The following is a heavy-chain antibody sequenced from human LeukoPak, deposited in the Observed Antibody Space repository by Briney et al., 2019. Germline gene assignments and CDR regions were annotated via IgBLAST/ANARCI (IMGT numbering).Heavy chain of an antibody. CDR3: ASLNRYYYYMDV. D-gene: IGHD1-14*01. J-gene: IGHJ6*03. CDR2: IYSSGST. V-gene: IGHV4-4*08. CDR1: GGSISSYY. Sequence: SETLSLTCTVSGGSISSYYWSWMRQPPGKGLEWIGRIYSSGSTNYNPSLKSRVTISVDTSKNQFSLKLSSVTAADTAVYYCASLNRYYYYMDVWGKGTTVTVSS.